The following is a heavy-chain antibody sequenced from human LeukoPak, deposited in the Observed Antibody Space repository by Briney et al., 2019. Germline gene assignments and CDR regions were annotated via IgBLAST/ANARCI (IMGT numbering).Heavy chain of an antibody. CDR2: IYYSGST. V-gene: IGHV4-59*01. D-gene: IGHD1-26*01. Sequence: SETLSLTCTVSGGSISSYYWSWIRQPPGKGLEWIGYIYYSGSTNYNPSLKSRVTISVDTSKNQFSLKLSSVTAADTAVYYCARGLIVGAFDAFDIWGQGTMVTVSS. CDR3: ARGLIVGAFDAFDI. CDR1: GGSISSYY. J-gene: IGHJ3*02.